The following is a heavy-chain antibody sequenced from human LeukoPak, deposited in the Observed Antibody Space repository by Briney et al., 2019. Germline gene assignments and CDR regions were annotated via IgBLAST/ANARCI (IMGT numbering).Heavy chain of an antibody. CDR2: ISSSGSTI. Sequence: GGSLRLSCAASGFTFSSYEMNWVRQAPGKGLEWVSYISSSGSTIYYADSVKGRFTISRDNSKNTLYLQMNSLRAEDTAVYYCANLGDIVVVVGDNATDHWGQGILVTVSS. J-gene: IGHJ4*02. V-gene: IGHV3-48*03. CDR1: GFTFSSYE. CDR3: ANLGDIVVVVGDNATDH. D-gene: IGHD2-15*01.